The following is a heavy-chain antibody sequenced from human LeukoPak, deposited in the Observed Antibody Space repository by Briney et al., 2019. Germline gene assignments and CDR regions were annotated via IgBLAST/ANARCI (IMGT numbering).Heavy chain of an antibody. CDR1: GFTFSDYY. Sequence: GSLRLSCAASGFTFSDYYMSWIRQAPGKGLEWVANIKQDGSEKYYVDSVKGRFTISRDNAKNSLYLQMNSLRAEDTAVYYCAREKIWFGEFTYYYYYMDVWGKGTTVTISS. D-gene: IGHD3-10*01. CDR2: IKQDGSEK. J-gene: IGHJ6*03. CDR3: AREKIWFGEFTYYYYYMDV. V-gene: IGHV3-7*01.